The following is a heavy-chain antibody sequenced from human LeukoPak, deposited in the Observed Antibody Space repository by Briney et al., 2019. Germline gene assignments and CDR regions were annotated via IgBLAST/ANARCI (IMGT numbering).Heavy chain of an antibody. CDR3: ARLLVPAAMPDYYYGMDV. CDR2: INPSGGST. Sequence: GASVKVSCKASGYTFTSYYMHWVRQAPGQGLEWMGIINPSGGSTSYAQKFQGRVTMTRDTSTSTAYMELRSLRSDDAAVYYCARLLVPAAMPDYYYGMDVWGQGTTVTVSS. J-gene: IGHJ6*02. V-gene: IGHV1-46*01. CDR1: GYTFTSYY. D-gene: IGHD2-2*01.